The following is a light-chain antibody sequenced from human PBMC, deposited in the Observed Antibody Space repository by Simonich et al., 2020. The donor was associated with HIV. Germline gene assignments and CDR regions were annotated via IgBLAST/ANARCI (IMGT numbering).Light chain of an antibody. J-gene: IGKJ4*01. CDR3: QQYYSTPLT. CDR1: QSVLHTSNNKNY. V-gene: IGKV4-1*01. Sequence: DIVMTQSPNSLAVSLGERATINCKSSQSVLHTSNNKNYLAWDQQKPGQPPKLLIYWASTRESGVPDRFSGSGSGTDFTLTISSLQAEDVAVYYCQQYYSTPLTFGGGTKVEI. CDR2: WAS.